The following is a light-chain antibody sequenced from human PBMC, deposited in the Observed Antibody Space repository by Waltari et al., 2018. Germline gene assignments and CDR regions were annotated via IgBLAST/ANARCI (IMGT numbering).Light chain of an antibody. CDR2: EVS. CDR1: SGDVGGSNS. V-gene: IGLV2-8*01. CDR3: SSYAGSNNVV. J-gene: IGLJ2*01. Sequence: QSALTQPPSASGSPGQSVTLSCTGTSGDVGGSNSVSWYQHHPGKAPKLMIYEVSKRPSGVPDRFSGSKSGNTASLTVSGLQAEDEADYYCSSYAGSNNVVFGGGTKLTVL.